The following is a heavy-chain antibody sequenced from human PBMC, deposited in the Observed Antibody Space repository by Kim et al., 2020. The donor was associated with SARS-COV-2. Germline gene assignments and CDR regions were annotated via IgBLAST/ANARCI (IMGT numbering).Heavy chain of an antibody. CDR2: ISYDGSNK. J-gene: IGHJ5*02. V-gene: IGHV3-30*18. Sequence: GGSLRLSCAASGFTFSSYGMHWVRQAPGKGLEWVAVISYDGSNKYYADLVKGRFTISRDNSKNTLYLQMNSLRAEDTAVYYCAKDHTSHFITMVRGPSRFVPCGHGALVTVSS. CDR1: GFTFSSYG. D-gene: IGHD3-10*01. CDR3: AKDHTSHFITMVRGPSRFVP.